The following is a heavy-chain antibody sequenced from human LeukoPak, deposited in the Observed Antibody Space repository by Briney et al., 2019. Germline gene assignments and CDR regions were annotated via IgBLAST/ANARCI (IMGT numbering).Heavy chain of an antibody. J-gene: IGHJ4*02. V-gene: IGHV1-18*01. CDR3: ARAGSYSSSGGVFDY. Sequence: ASVKVSCKASGYTFTSYGISWARQAPGQGLEWMGWISAYNGNTNYAQKFQGRVTITADKSTSTAYMELSSLRSEDTAVYYCARAGSYSSSGGVFDYWGQGTLVTVSS. D-gene: IGHD6-6*01. CDR2: ISAYNGNT. CDR1: GYTFTSYG.